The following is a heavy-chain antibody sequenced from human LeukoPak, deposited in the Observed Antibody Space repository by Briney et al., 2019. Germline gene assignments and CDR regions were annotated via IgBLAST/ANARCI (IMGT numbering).Heavy chain of an antibody. D-gene: IGHD3-10*01. J-gene: IGHJ5*02. CDR1: GVSINTYY. V-gene: IGHV4-59*01. Sequence: PSETLSLTCTVSGVSINTYYWSWIRQSPGKGLEWIGYFQYSGSTNYNPSLKSRVTISVDTSKNQFSLKLNSVTAADTAVYYCACGDGNWFDLWGQGTLGTVSS. CDR3: ACGDGNWFDL. CDR2: FQYSGST.